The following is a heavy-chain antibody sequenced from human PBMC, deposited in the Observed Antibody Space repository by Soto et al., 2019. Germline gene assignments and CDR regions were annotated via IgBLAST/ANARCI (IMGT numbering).Heavy chain of an antibody. J-gene: IGHJ6*02. CDR3: AREPGVLYRSSSWAVYYYYGMDV. D-gene: IGHD6-6*01. Sequence: ASVKVSCKASGYTFTSYGISWVRQAPGQGLEWMGWISAYNGNTNYAQKLQGRVTMTTDTSTSTAYMELRSLRSDDTAVYYCAREPGVLYRSSSWAVYYYYGMDVWGQGTTVTVYS. CDR2: ISAYNGNT. CDR1: GYTFTSYG. V-gene: IGHV1-18*01.